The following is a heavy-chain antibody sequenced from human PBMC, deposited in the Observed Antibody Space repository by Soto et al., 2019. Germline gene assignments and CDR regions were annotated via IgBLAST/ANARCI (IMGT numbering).Heavy chain of an antibody. CDR2: IYYSGST. V-gene: IGHV4-59*11. CDR1: GGSIRSLY. Sequence: SETLSLTCTVSGGSIRSLYWSWIRQTPGRGLEWIGYIYYSGSTNYNPSLESRVTISVDASKNVFSLKLTSVTPADTAVYFCARAGTNSRYFDLWGRGTLVTVSS. D-gene: IGHD2-8*01. CDR3: ARAGTNSRYFDL. J-gene: IGHJ2*01.